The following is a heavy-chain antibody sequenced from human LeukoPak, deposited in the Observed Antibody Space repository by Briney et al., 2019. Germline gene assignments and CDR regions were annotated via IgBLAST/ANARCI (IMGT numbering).Heavy chain of an antibody. CDR1: GYTFIDYY. CDR3: ARDDNSGYYSGP. J-gene: IGHJ5*02. Sequence: ASVKVSCKASGYTFIDYYVHWVRQAPGQGLEWMGRINPSSGGTNYAQKFQGRVTMTRDTSITTAYMELSRLRSDDTAVYYCARDDNSGYYSGPWGQGILVTVSS. D-gene: IGHD3-22*01. V-gene: IGHV1-2*06. CDR2: INPSSGGT.